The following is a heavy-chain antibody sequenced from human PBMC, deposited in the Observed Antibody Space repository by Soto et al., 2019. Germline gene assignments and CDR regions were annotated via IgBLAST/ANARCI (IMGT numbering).Heavy chain of an antibody. CDR2: IWYDGSNN. CDR3: ARWGPAGRAMVTAECDY. V-gene: IGHV3-33*01. Sequence: QVQLVESGGGVVQPGRSLRLSCAASGFSFSSYGMHWVRQAPGKGLEWVAVIWYDGSNNYYADSVKGRFTISRDNSNTTLSLQMNSLGAEDTAVYYCARWGPAGRAMVTAECDYWGQGILVTVSS. J-gene: IGHJ4*02. CDR1: GFSFSSYG. D-gene: IGHD5-18*01.